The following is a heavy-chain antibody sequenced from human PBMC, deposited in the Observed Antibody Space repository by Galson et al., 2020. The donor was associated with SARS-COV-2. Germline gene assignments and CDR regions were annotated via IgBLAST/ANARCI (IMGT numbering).Heavy chain of an antibody. CDR3: AKVRGYSGYDYLLDY. D-gene: IGHD5-12*01. CDR2: ISGSGGST. Sequence: GESLKISCAASGFTFSSYAMSWVRQAPGKGLEWVSAISGSGGSTYYADSVKGRFTISRDNSKNTLYLQMNSLRAEDTAVYYCAKVRGYSGYDYLLDYWGQGTLVTVSS. J-gene: IGHJ4*02. CDR1: GFTFSSYA. V-gene: IGHV3-23*01.